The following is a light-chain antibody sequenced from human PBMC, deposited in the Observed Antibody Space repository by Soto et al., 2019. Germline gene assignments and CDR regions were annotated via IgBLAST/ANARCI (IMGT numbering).Light chain of an antibody. CDR1: SSDVGGFEY. J-gene: IGLJ1*01. Sequence: QSVLSQPASVSGSPGQSITISCTGTSSDVGGFEYVSWYQHQPGKAPKLIIYDVTKRPSGVSNRFSGSKSGNTASLTISGIQAEDEGDYYCGSITRSSTSVFGTGTKVIV. CDR2: DVT. CDR3: GSITRSSTSV. V-gene: IGLV2-14*01.